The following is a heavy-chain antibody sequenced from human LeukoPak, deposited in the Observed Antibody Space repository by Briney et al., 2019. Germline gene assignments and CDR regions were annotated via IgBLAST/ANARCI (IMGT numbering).Heavy chain of an antibody. CDR2: INPNSGGT. CDR3: ARPKSYRLGIRGPYYFDY. J-gene: IGHJ4*02. CDR1: GYTFTGYY. Sequence: GASVKVSCKASGYTFTGYYMHWVRQAPGQGLEWMGWINPNSGGTNHAQKFQGRVTMTRDTSISTAYMELSRLRSDDTAVYYCARPKSYRLGIRGPYYFDYWGQGTLVTVSS. D-gene: IGHD7-27*01. V-gene: IGHV1-2*02.